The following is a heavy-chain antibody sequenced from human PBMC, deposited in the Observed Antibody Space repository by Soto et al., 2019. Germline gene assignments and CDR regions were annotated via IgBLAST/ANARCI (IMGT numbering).Heavy chain of an antibody. V-gene: IGHV1-2*04. D-gene: IGHD6-19*01. J-gene: IGHJ2*01. CDR3: ARGNRQWLVRGYFDL. CDR2: INPNSGGT. CDR1: GYTFTGYY. Sequence: GASVKVSCKASGYTFTGYYMHWVRQAPGQGLEWMGWINPNSGGTNYAQKFQGWVTMTRDTSISTAYMELSRLRSDDTAVYYCARGNRQWLVRGYFDLWGRGTLVTVS.